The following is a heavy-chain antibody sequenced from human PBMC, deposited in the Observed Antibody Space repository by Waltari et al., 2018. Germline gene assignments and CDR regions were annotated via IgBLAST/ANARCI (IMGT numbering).Heavy chain of an antibody. J-gene: IGHJ4*02. CDR3: AMSDSGNSFDY. D-gene: IGHD2-21*02. V-gene: IGHV4-34*01. CDR2: INHSGST. CDR1: GGSFRGNY. Sequence: VQLQQWGAGLLKPSETLSLTCDVYGGSFRGNYWSWIRQPPGKGLGWIGEINHSGSTNYTPSLKSRVTISVDTSKNQFSLKLSSVTAADTAVYYCAMSDSGNSFDYWGQGTLVTVSS.